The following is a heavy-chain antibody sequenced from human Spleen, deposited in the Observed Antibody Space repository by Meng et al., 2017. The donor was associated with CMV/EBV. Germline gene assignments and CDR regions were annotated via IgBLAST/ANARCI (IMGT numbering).Heavy chain of an antibody. CDR2: IYHSGST. Sequence: QGQLKQWGPGLVKPSGTLSLTCAVSGGSLSSRNWWSWVRQPSGKGLEWIGEIYHSGSTNYNPSLKSRVTISVDKSKNQFSLKLSSVTAADTAVYYCASFPPPGKQWLVTDYWGQGTLVTVSS. CDR1: GGSLSSRNW. CDR3: ASFPPPGKQWLVTDY. V-gene: IGHV4-4*02. D-gene: IGHD6-19*01. J-gene: IGHJ4*02.